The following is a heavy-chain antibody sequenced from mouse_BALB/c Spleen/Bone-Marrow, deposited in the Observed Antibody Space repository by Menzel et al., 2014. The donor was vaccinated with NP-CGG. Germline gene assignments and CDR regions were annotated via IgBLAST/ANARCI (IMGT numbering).Heavy chain of an antibody. Sequence: LQVSGGGLAKPGVSLQLSCAASGFTFSTYAMSWVRQTPEKRLEWVATISGGGSYTFYPDSVKGRFTISRDNAKNNLYLQLSSLRSEDTALYYCARHAYYDQTEVSFVYWGQGTPVTVSA. J-gene: IGHJ3*01. V-gene: IGHV5-9-2*01. CDR2: ISGGGSYT. CDR1: GFTFSTYA. CDR3: ARHAYYDQTEVSFVY. D-gene: IGHD2-4*01.